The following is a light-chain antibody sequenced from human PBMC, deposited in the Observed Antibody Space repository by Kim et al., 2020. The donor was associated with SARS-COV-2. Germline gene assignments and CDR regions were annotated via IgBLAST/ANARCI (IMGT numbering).Light chain of an antibody. V-gene: IGLV3-19*01. CDR2: GRN. CDR1: SLRSYY. Sequence: SSELTQDPAVSVALGQTVRITCQGDSLRSYYATWYQQKPGQAPVLVSYGRNRRPSGIPDRFSGSSSGNTASLTITGAQAEDEADYFCNSRDNSHNVVLFGGGTQLTVL. CDR3: NSRDNSHNVVL. J-gene: IGLJ2*01.